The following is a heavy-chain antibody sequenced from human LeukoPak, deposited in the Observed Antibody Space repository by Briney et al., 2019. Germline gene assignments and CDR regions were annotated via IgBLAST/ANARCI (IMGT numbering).Heavy chain of an antibody. Sequence: GGSLRLSCAAPGFTFSSYSMNWVRQAPGKGLEWVSSISSSSSYIYYADSVKGRFTISRDNAKNSLYLQMNSLRAEDTAVYYCARTPLYGGSFDYWGQGTLVTVSS. D-gene: IGHD4/OR15-4a*01. V-gene: IGHV3-21*01. CDR3: ARTPLYGGSFDY. CDR1: GFTFSSYS. CDR2: ISSSSSYI. J-gene: IGHJ4*02.